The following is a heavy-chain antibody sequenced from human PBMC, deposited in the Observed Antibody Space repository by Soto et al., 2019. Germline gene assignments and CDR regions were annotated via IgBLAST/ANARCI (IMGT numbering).Heavy chain of an antibody. Sequence: EVQLVESGGGLVQPGGSLRLSCVASGFTFSDHYMDWVRQAPGKGLEWVGRIRSKPNSYTTDYAASVKGRFTISREDSNKSLYLQMNSLKTEYTGVYYCTTPVVRSDSWVQGSLVTGSS. D-gene: IGHD2-15*01. CDR2: IRSKPNSYTT. CDR1: GFTFSDHY. J-gene: IGHJ4*02. V-gene: IGHV3-72*01. CDR3: TTPVVRSDS.